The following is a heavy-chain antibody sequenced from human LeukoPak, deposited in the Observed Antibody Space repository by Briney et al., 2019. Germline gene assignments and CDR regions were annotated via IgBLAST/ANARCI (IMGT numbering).Heavy chain of an antibody. V-gene: IGHV4-34*01. CDR1: GGSFSGRY. CDR2: INHSGNT. J-gene: IGHJ3*02. CDR3: ASILRFI. D-gene: IGHD3-3*01. Sequence: SETLSLTCAVYGGSFSGRYWSWIRQPPGKGLEWIGEINHSGNTNYNPSLNSQVTISVDTSKNQFPLKLSSVTAADTAVYYCASILRFIWGPGTMVTVSS.